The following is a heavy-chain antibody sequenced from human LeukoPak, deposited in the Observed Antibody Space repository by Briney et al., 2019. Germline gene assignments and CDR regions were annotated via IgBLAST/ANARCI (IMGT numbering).Heavy chain of an antibody. CDR2: IIPILGIA. V-gene: IGHV1-69*04. D-gene: IGHD3-22*01. CDR3: ARTWSNYYDSSGYRL. J-gene: IGHJ4*02. CDR1: GGTCSSYA. Sequence: SVKVSCKASGGTCSSYAISLVRQAPGQGLEWMGRIIPILGIANYAQKFQGRVTITADKSTSTAYMELSSLRSEDTAVYYCARTWSNYYDSSGYRLWGQGTLVTVSS.